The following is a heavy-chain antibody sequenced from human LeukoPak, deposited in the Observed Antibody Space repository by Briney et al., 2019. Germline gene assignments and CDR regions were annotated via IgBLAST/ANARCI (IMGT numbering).Heavy chain of an antibody. Sequence: SVKVSCKASGGTFSSYAISWVRQAPGQGLEWMGGIIPIFGTANYAQKFQGRVTIAADESTSTAYMELSSLRSEDTAVYYCARDLDLLLMVRGVIHNYGMDVWGQGTTVTVSS. CDR3: ARDLDLLLMVRGVIHNYGMDV. J-gene: IGHJ6*02. CDR1: GGTFSSYA. CDR2: IIPIFGTA. V-gene: IGHV1-69*01. D-gene: IGHD3-10*01.